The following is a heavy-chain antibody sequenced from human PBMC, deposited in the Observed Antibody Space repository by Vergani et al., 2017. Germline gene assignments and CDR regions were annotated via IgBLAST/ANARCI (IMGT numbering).Heavy chain of an antibody. J-gene: IGHJ4*02. Sequence: QAQLVESGGGLVTSGGSLRLFCAASGFIFSDYYMSWTRQAPGKVLEWFSYISSSGSTIYYADSVKGRFTIARDNAKNSLYLQMNSLRAEDTAVYYCARRNPRGYSYGSDYWGQGTLVTVSS. D-gene: IGHD5-18*01. V-gene: IGHV3-11*01. CDR3: ARRNPRGYSYGSDY. CDR1: GFIFSDYY. CDR2: ISSSGSTI.